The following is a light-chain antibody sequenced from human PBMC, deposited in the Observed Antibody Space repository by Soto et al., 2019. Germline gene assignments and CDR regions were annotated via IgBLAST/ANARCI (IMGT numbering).Light chain of an antibody. CDR1: QSISTY. CDR3: QQSYST. V-gene: IGKV1-39*01. CDR2: SAS. J-gene: IGKJ5*01. Sequence: DIPMTQSPSSLSASLGDRVTITCRASQSISTYLNWYQHKPGKPPKLLIYSASRLQSGVPSRFSGSGSGTDFTLTISSLQLEDFATYYCQQSYSTFGQGTRLEIK.